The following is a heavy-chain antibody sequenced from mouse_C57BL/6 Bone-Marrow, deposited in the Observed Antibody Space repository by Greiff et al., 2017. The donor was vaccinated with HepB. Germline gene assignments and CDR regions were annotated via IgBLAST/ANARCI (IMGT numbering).Heavy chain of an antibody. D-gene: IGHD2-3*01. CDR1: GFTFSSYA. Sequence: EVKVVESGGGLVKPGGSLKLSCAASGFTFSSYAMSWVRQTPEKRLEWVATISDGGSYTYYPDNVKGRFTISRDNAKNNLYLQMSHLKSEDTAMYYCARGGDGLYFDYWGQGTTLTVSS. V-gene: IGHV5-4*03. CDR2: ISDGGSYT. CDR3: ARGGDGLYFDY. J-gene: IGHJ2*01.